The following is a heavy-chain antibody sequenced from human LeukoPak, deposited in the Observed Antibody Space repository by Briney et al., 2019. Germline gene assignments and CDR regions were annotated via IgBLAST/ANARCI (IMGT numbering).Heavy chain of an antibody. CDR3: ARDREYYYGSGREDWFDL. CDR2: IYTSGST. CDR1: DDSITIYY. D-gene: IGHD3-10*01. J-gene: IGHJ5*02. Sequence: SETLSLTCSVSDDSITIYYWSWIRQPAGKGLEWIGRIYTSGSTNYNPSLKSRVTMSVDTSKNQFSLKLSSVTAADTAVYYCARDREYYYGSGREDWFDLWGQGTLVTVSS. V-gene: IGHV4-4*07.